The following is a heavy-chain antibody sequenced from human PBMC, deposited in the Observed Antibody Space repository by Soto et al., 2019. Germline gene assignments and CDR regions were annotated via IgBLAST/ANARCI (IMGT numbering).Heavy chain of an antibody. V-gene: IGHV2-70*04. J-gene: IGHJ6*02. CDR1: GFSLSTSGMR. D-gene: IGHD1-1*01. CDR2: IDWDDDK. CDR3: ARMGTSYYYYALDV. Sequence: SGPTLVNPTQTLTLTCTFSGFSLSTSGMRVSWIRQSPGKALEWLARIDWDDDKFYSTSLKTRLTVSKDTSKNQVALTMTNMDPVDTGTYYCARMGTSYYYYALDVWGQGTTVTSP.